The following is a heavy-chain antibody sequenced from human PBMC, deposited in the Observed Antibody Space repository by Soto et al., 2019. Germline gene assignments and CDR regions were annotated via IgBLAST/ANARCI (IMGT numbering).Heavy chain of an antibody. V-gene: IGHV3-23*01. CDR3: AKSLSTAVNYGMDV. J-gene: IGHJ6*02. CDR1: GFTFSDNA. D-gene: IGHD2-2*01. Sequence: GGSLRLSCGASGFTFSDNAMTWVRQAPGKGLEWVSSISDDGDSTYYADSVKGRFAVSRDNSKNTLFLHMNSLGAEDTAVYYCAKSLSTAVNYGMDVWGQGTSVTVYS. CDR2: ISDDGDST.